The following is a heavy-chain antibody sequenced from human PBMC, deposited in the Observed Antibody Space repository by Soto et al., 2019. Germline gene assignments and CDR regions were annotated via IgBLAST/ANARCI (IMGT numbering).Heavy chain of an antibody. D-gene: IGHD2-2*01. CDR1: GGSISSSSYY. CDR3: ARSQNRGGHIVVVVGFDP. Sequence: SETLSLTCTVSGGSISSSSYYWGWIRQPPGKGLEWIGSIYYSGSTYYNPSLKSRVTISVDTSKNQFSLKLSSVTAADTAVYYCARSQNRGGHIVVVVGFDPWGQGTLVTVSS. J-gene: IGHJ5*02. V-gene: IGHV4-39*01. CDR2: IYYSGST.